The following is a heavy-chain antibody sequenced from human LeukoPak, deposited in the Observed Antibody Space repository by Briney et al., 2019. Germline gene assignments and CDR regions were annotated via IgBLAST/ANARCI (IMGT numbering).Heavy chain of an antibody. D-gene: IGHD6-6*01. J-gene: IGHJ5*02. CDR1: GYTFTAYY. CDR3: AREGLGSSSVFWFDP. CDR2: INPNSGGT. V-gene: IGHV1-2*02. Sequence: ASLKLSCKASGYTFTAYYMHWVRQAPGQGLEWMGWINPNSGGTNYAQKLQGRVTMTRDTSISTAYMELSRLRSDDTAVYYCAREGLGSSSVFWFDPWGQGTLVTVSS.